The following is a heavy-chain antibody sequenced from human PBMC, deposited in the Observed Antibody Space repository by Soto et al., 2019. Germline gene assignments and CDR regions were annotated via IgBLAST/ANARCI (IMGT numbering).Heavy chain of an antibody. V-gene: IGHV3-15*01. J-gene: IGHJ4*02. CDR3: TTEGPYYFDY. CDR2: IKSKTDGGTT. CDR1: GFSFSNAW. Sequence: GGSLRLSCAASGFSFSNAWMTWVRQAPGKGLEWVGHIKSKTDGGTTDYASPVEGRFTISRDDSKNTLYLQMDSLKTEDTAVYYCTTEGPYYFDYWGQGALVTVSS.